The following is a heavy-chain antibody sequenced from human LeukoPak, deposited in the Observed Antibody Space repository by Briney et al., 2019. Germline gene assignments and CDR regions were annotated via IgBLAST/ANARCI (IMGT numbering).Heavy chain of an antibody. Sequence: SETLSLTCAVYGGSFSGYYWSWIRQPPGKGLEWIGEINHSGSTNYIPCLKSRVTISVDTSKNQFSLKLGSVTAADTAVYYGARMVVVVAATTYSGHYGMDVWGQGTTVTVSS. J-gene: IGHJ6*02. CDR3: ARMVVVVAATTYSGHYGMDV. CDR2: INHSGST. V-gene: IGHV4-34*01. CDR1: GGSFSGYY. D-gene: IGHD2-15*01.